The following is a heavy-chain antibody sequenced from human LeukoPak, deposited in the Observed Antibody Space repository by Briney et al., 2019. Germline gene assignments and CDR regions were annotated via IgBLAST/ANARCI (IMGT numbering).Heavy chain of an antibody. CDR3: ARTIADRAAYYDILTGYVGY. Sequence: GSLRLSCAASGFTVSSNYMSWVRQAPGKGLEWIGYIYYSGSTNYNPSLNSRITTSVETSKNHFSLKLSSVTAADTAAYYYARTIADRAAYYDILTGYVGYWGKGNLVTVSS. V-gene: IGHV4-59*02. CDR1: GFTVSSNY. D-gene: IGHD3-9*01. CDR2: IYYSGST. J-gene: IGHJ4*02.